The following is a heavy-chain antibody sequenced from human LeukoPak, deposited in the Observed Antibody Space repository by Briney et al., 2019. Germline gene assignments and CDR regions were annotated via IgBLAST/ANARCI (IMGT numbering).Heavy chain of an antibody. Sequence: SVKVSCKASGGTFSSYAISWVRQAPGQGLEWMGGIIPIFGTANYAQKVQGRVTITADESTSTAYMELSSLRSEDTAVYYCARAITRGADAFDIWGQGTMVTVSS. CDR3: ARAITRGADAFDI. D-gene: IGHD1-26*01. V-gene: IGHV1-69*13. CDR1: GGTFSSYA. CDR2: IIPIFGTA. J-gene: IGHJ3*02.